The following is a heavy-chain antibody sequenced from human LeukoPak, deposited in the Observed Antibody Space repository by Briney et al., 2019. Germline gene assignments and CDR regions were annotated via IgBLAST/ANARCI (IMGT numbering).Heavy chain of an antibody. Sequence: PGRSLRLSCAASGFSLSGYGMHWVRQAPGKGLEWVAVISYDGSKKYYADSVKGRFTISRDNPKNTQYLEMNSLKAEDTAVYYCARVRAAHYYDYWGQGTLVTVS. CDR1: GFSLSGYG. CDR2: ISYDGSKK. D-gene: IGHD6-6*01. V-gene: IGHV3-30-3*01. J-gene: IGHJ4*02. CDR3: ARVRAAHYYDY.